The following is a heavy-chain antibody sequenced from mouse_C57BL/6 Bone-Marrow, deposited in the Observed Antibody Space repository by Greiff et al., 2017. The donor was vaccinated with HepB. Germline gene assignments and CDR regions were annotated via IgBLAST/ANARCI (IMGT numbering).Heavy chain of an antibody. CDR3: AKGYYGNFHWYFDV. CDR2: INPYNGGT. CDR1: GYTFTDYY. Sequence: EVQVVESGPVLVKPGASVKMSCKASGYTFTDYYMNWVKQSHGKSLEWIGVINPYNGGTSYNQKFKGKATLTVDKSSSTAYMELNSLTSEDSAVYYCAKGYYGNFHWYFDVWGTGTTVTVSS. D-gene: IGHD2-1*01. J-gene: IGHJ1*03. V-gene: IGHV1-19*01.